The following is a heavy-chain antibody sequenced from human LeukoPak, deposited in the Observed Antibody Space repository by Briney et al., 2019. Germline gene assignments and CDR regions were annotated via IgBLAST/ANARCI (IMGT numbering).Heavy chain of an antibody. CDR1: GFTFSSYS. V-gene: IGHV3-21*01. CDR3: ARSGRVLLWFGELLQHFDY. CDR2: ISSSSNYI. Sequence: GGSLRLSCAASGFTFSSYSMNWVRQAPGKGLEWVSSISSSSNYIYYADSVKGRFTISRDNAKNSLYLQMISLSAEDTAVYYCARSGRVLLWFGELLQHFDYWGQGTLVTVSS. D-gene: IGHD3-10*01. J-gene: IGHJ4*02.